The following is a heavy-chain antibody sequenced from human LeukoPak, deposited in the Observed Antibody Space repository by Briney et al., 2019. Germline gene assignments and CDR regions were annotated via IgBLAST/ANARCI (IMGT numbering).Heavy chain of an antibody. V-gene: IGHV3-23*01. D-gene: IGHD3-3*01. CDR3: AKRDDDFWSGYYRAYYFEY. CDR1: GFTFSSYA. CDR2: ISGSGGST. Sequence: PGGSLRLSCAASGFTFSSYAMNWVREAPGKGREWVSPISGSGGSTYYADSVKGRFTISRDNSKNTLYLQMNSLRAEDTAVYYCAKRDDDFWSGYYRAYYFEYWGQGTLVTVSS. J-gene: IGHJ4*02.